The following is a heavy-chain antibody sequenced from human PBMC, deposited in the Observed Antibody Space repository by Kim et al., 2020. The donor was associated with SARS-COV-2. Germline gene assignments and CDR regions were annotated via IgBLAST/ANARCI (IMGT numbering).Heavy chain of an antibody. V-gene: IGHV7-4-1*02. CDR1: GYTFTSYA. CDR2: INTNTANP. D-gene: IGHD3-10*01. J-gene: IGHJ5*02. CDR3: ARAGLWFGELSNGGGFDP. Sequence: ASVKVSCKASGYTFTSYAMNWVRQAPGQGLEWMGWINTNTANPTYAQGFTGRFVFSLDTSVSTAYLQISSLKAEDTAVYYCARAGLWFGELSNGGGFDPWGQGTLVTVSS.